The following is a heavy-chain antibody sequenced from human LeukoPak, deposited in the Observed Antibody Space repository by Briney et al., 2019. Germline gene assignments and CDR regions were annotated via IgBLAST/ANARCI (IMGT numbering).Heavy chain of an antibody. CDR1: GGSISSSSYY. D-gene: IGHD6-19*01. CDR3: ARRGYSSGPEDAFGI. CDR2: IYYSGST. V-gene: IGHV4-39*01. J-gene: IGHJ3*02. Sequence: SETLSLTCTVSGGSISSSSYYWGWIRQPPGKGLEWIGNIYYSGSTYYNPSLKSRVTISVDTSKNQFSLKLNSVTAADTAVYYCARRGYSSGPEDAFGIWGKGTMVTVSS.